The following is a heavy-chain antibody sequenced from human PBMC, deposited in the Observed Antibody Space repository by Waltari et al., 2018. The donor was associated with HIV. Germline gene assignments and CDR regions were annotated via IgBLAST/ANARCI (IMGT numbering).Heavy chain of an antibody. Sequence: EVQLVESGGGLVQPGRSLRLSCTASGITFGDYAMSWSRQAPGKGLEWVGFIRSKAYGGTTEYAASVKGRFTISRDDSKSIAYLQMNSLKTEDTAVYYCTRGRDCSSTSCYGDYWGQGTLVTVSS. J-gene: IGHJ4*02. CDR2: IRSKAYGGTT. D-gene: IGHD2-2*01. CDR3: TRGRDCSSTSCYGDY. V-gene: IGHV3-49*03. CDR1: GITFGDYA.